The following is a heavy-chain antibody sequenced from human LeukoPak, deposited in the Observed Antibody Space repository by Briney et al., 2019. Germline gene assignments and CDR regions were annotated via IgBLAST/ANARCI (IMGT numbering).Heavy chain of an antibody. J-gene: IGHJ4*02. Sequence: ASVKVSCKASGYTFTSYGISWVRQAPGQGLEWMGWINPNSGGTNYAQKFQGRVTMTRDTSISTAYMELSRLRSDDTAVYYCARDRVGTFDYWGQGTLVTVSS. V-gene: IGHV1-2*02. CDR3: ARDRVGTFDY. CDR1: GYTFTSYG. D-gene: IGHD1-1*01. CDR2: INPNSGGT.